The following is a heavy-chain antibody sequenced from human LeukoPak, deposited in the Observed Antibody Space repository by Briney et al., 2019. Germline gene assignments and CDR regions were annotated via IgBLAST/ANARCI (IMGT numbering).Heavy chain of an antibody. J-gene: IGHJ4*02. D-gene: IGHD6-13*01. Sequence: ASVKVSCKASGYTFTSYDINWVRQATGQGLEWMGWMNPNSGNTGYAQKFQGRVTMTRNTSISTAYMELSSLRSEDTAVYYCARAYSSSWYPLDYWGQGTLVTVSS. V-gene: IGHV1-8*01. CDR3: ARAYSSSWYPLDY. CDR2: MNPNSGNT. CDR1: GYTFTSYD.